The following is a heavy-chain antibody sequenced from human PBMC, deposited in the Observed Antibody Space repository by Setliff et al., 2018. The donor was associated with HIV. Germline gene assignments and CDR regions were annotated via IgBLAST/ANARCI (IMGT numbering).Heavy chain of an antibody. Sequence: GASVKVSCKASGYTFTDYFVHWVRQAPGQGLEWMGGINPNSGATNYVQDFQGRVTMTRDTSINTVYMELTSLRSDDTAIYYCARSATFLEVGVAKWGPGTLVTVSS. J-gene: IGHJ4*02. CDR3: ARSATFLEVGVAK. CDR2: INPNSGAT. CDR1: GYTFTDYF. V-gene: IGHV1-2*02. D-gene: IGHD2-15*01.